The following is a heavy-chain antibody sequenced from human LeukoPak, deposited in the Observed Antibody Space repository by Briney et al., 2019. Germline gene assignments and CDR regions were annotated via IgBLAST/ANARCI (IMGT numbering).Heavy chain of an antibody. CDR2: INPNSGGT. J-gene: IGHJ5*02. CDR3: ARGLGYSGNYYRLLLAPYP. V-gene: IGHV1-2*02. CDR1: GYTFTGYY. D-gene: IGHD1-26*01. Sequence: ASVKVSCKASGYTFTGYYMHWVRQAPGQGLEWMGWINPNSGGTNYAQKFQGRVTMTRDTSISTAYMELSRLRSDDTAVYYCARGLGYSGNYYRLLLAPYPWGQGTLVTVSS.